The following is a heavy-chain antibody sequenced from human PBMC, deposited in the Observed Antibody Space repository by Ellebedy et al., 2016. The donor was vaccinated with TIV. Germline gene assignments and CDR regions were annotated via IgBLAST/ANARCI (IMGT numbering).Heavy chain of an antibody. Sequence: GESLKISXAASGFTFSNTAMSWVRQAPGEGLEWVSSFSGITGSTYYADSVKGRFTISSDISKNMLYLQMNSLSAEDTAVYYCAKATPSKAGRPPWGDDYWGQGTLVTVSS. J-gene: IGHJ4*02. D-gene: IGHD6-6*01. CDR1: GFTFSNTA. CDR3: AKATPSKAGRPPWGDDY. CDR2: FSGITGST. V-gene: IGHV3-23*01.